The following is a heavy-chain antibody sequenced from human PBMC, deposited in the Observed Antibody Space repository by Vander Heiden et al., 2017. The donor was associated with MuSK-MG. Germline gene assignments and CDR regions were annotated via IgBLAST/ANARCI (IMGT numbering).Heavy chain of an antibody. Sequence: EVQLLVPGGGLVQPGGYMRLSCADSGFTFRTYDLRWIRTAPGKGLEWVSAIRGNDGSTYYADSVKGRFTISRDNSKNTLYLQMNSLRAEDTAMYYCAKVNGATTPYMWCPGTLVTVSS. CDR1: GFTFRTYD. V-gene: IGHV3-23*01. CDR2: IRGNDGST. J-gene: IGHJ4*02. CDR3: AKVNGATTPYM. D-gene: IGHD1-1*01.